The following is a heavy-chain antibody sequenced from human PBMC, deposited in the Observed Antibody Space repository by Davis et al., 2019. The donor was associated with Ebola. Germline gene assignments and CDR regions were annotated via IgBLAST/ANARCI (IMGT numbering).Heavy chain of an antibody. CDR1: GGSFSGYY. D-gene: IGHD6-13*01. J-gene: IGHJ5*02. Sequence: PSETLSLTCAVYGGSFSGYYWSWIRQPAGKGLEWIGRIYTSGSTNYNPSLKSRVTMSVDTSKNQFSLKLSSVTAADTAVDYCARVSADSSSCYHYNWFDPWGQGTLVTVSS. V-gene: IGHV4-59*10. CDR3: ARVSADSSSCYHYNWFDP. CDR2: IYTSGST.